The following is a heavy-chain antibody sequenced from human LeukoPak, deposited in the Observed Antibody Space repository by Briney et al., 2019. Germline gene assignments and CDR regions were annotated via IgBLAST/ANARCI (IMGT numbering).Heavy chain of an antibody. CDR3: AKGPYYYDSSGYSRRWFDP. D-gene: IGHD3-22*01. CDR1: GFTLSSYA. CDR2: ISGSGVIT. J-gene: IGHJ5*02. V-gene: IGHV3-23*01. Sequence: GGALRLSCAASGFTLSSYAMSWVRPAPGERLEWVSAISGSGVITYYTVSVKGRFTISRDNSKNPLSLQMNSLRAEDTAVYYCAKGPYYYDSSGYSRRWFDPWGQGTLVTVSS.